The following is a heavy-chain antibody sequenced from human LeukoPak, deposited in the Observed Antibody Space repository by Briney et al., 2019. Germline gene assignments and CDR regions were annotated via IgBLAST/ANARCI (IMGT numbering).Heavy chain of an antibody. D-gene: IGHD3-3*01. CDR1: GFPFSTYA. Sequence: GGSLRLSCAASGFPFSTYAMHWVRQAPGKGLEWVAVISHDGSNKYYADSVKGRFTISRDNSKNTLYLQMNSLRAEDTAVYYCARDYSTYFWSGDFDYWGQGTLVTVSS. J-gene: IGHJ4*02. CDR2: ISHDGSNK. CDR3: ARDYSTYFWSGDFDY. V-gene: IGHV3-30-3*01.